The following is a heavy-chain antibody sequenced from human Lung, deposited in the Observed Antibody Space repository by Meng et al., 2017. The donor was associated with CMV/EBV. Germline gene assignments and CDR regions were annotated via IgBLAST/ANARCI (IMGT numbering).Heavy chain of an antibody. CDR2: ISAYNGNT. CDR3: ARDGIELMVYAAH. D-gene: IGHD2-8*01. J-gene: IGHJ4*02. V-gene: IGHV1-18*01. CDR1: RYTFTSYG. Sequence: CMASRYTFTSYGIAWVRQAPGQGLEWMGWISAYNGNTKYAQKVQDRITMTTDTSTGTAFMELRSLTSDDTAVYYCARDGIELMVYAAHWGQGSLVTVSS.